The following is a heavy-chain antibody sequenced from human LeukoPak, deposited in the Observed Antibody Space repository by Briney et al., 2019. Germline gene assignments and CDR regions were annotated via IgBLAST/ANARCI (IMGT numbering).Heavy chain of an antibody. D-gene: IGHD2-15*01. CDR2: IYPGDSDT. Sequence: GESLKISCKGSGYSFTSYWIGWVRQMPGKGLEWMGIIYPGDSDTRYSPSFQGQVTISADKSISPAYLQWSSLKASDTAMYYCARGRCSGGSCYFRVNWFDPWGQGTLVTVSS. CDR1: GYSFTSYW. J-gene: IGHJ5*02. V-gene: IGHV5-51*01. CDR3: ARGRCSGGSCYFRVNWFDP.